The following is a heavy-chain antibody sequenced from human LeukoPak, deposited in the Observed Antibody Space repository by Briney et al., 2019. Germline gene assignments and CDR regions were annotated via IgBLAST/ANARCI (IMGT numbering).Heavy chain of an antibody. Sequence: GASVKVSCKASGYTFTSYGISWVRQAPGQGLEWMGWISAYNGNTNYAQKLQGRVTTTTDTSTSTAYMELRSLRSDDTAVYYCARDIRGTAMVSPLDYWGQGTLVTVSS. V-gene: IGHV1-18*01. D-gene: IGHD5-18*01. J-gene: IGHJ4*02. CDR3: ARDIRGTAMVSPLDY. CDR1: GYTFTSYG. CDR2: ISAYNGNT.